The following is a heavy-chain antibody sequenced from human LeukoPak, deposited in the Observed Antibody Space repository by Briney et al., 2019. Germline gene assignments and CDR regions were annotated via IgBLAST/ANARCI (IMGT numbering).Heavy chain of an antibody. CDR1: GCTFTSYG. CDR2: ISAYNGNT. V-gene: IGHV1-18*01. CDR3: ARDSGYCSGGSCYSPSWYYYYGMDV. J-gene: IGHJ6*02. Sequence: ASVTVSCKASGCTFTSYGISWVRQAPGQGLEWMGWISAYNGNTNYAQKLQGRVTMTTDTSTSTAYMELRSLRSDDTAVYYCARDSGYCSGGSCYSPSWYYYYGMDVWGQGTTVTVSS. D-gene: IGHD2-15*01.